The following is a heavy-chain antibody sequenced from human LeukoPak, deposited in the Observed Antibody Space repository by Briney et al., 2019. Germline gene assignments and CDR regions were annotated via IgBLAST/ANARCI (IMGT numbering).Heavy chain of an antibody. J-gene: IGHJ1*01. D-gene: IGHD6-13*01. Sequence: GGSLRRSCAASGFTFSSYAMSWVRQAPGKGLEWVSAISGSGGSTYYADSVKGRFTISRDNSKNTLYLQMNSLRAEDTAVYYCAKDALSVSSSWHTNPEYFQHWGQGTLVTVSS. CDR2: ISGSGGST. CDR3: AKDALSVSSSWHTNPEYFQH. CDR1: GFTFSSYA. V-gene: IGHV3-23*01.